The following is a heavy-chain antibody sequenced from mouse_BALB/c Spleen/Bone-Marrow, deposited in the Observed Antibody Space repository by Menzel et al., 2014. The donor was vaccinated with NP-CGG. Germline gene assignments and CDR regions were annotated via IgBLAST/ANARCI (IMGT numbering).Heavy chain of an antibody. CDR3: ARYGYDYFDY. D-gene: IGHD2-2*01. V-gene: IGHV7-3*02. J-gene: IGHJ2*01. CDR1: GFTFTDYY. Sequence: EVKVVESGGGLVQPGGSLRLSCATSGFTFTDYYMSWVRQPPGKALEWLGFIRNKANGYTTEYSASVKGRFTLSRDNSQSILYPQMNTLRAEDSATYYCARYGYDYFDYWGQGTTLTVSS. CDR2: IRNKANGYTT.